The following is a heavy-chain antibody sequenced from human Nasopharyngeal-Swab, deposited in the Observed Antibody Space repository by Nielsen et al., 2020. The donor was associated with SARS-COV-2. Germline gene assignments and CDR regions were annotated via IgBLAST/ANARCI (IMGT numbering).Heavy chain of an antibody. CDR3: AEDPGGRGRGS. J-gene: IGHJ5*02. V-gene: IGHV1-18*01. CDR1: GYSFRRYG. D-gene: IGHD2-8*02. CDR2: ISVYNADT. Sequence: SVKVSCKASGYSFRRYGINWVRQAPGQGLEWMGWISVYNADTNYAQKLQGRVSMTTDTSTITAYMELRSLRSDDTAVYYCAEDPGGRGRGSWGPGTQVTVSS.